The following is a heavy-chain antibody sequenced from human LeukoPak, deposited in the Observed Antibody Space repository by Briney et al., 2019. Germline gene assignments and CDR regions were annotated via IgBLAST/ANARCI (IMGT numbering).Heavy chain of an antibody. CDR2: IKQDGSEK. V-gene: IGHV3-7*01. CDR3: ARDRGYCSSTSCYPEYYFDY. CDR1: GFTFSSYW. D-gene: IGHD2-2*01. Sequence: GGSLRLSCAASGFTFSSYWMRWGRQAPGKGLEWVANIKQDGSEKYYVDSVKGRFTISRDNAKNSLYLQMNSLRAEDTAVYYCARDRGYCSSTSCYPEYYFDYWGQGTLVTVSS. J-gene: IGHJ4*02.